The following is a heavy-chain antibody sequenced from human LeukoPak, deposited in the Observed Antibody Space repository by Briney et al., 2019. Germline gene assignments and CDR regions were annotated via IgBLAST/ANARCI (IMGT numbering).Heavy chain of an antibody. D-gene: IGHD3-16*02. CDR1: GDSISSSSYY. V-gene: IGHV4-39*01. Sequence: SETLSLTCTVSGDSISSSSYYWGWIRQPPGKGLEWIGSIYYSGSTYYNPSLKSRVTISVDTSKNQFSLKLSSVTAADTAVYYCARRGGMITFGGVIAPYYFDYWGQGTLVTVSS. CDR2: IYYSGST. J-gene: IGHJ4*02. CDR3: ARRGGMITFGGVIAPYYFDY.